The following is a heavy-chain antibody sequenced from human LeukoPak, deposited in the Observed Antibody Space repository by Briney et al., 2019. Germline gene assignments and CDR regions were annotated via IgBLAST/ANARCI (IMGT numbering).Heavy chain of an antibody. CDR3: APALYSSGYNDY. D-gene: IGHD6-19*01. CDR1: GFTFSSYS. CDR2: ISSSSSYI. J-gene: IGHJ4*02. Sequence: GGSLRLFCAASGFTFSSYSMNWVRQAPGKGLEWVSSISSSSSYIYYADSVKGRFTISRDNAKNSLYLQMNSLRAEDTAVYYCAPALYSSGYNDYWGQGTLVTVSS. V-gene: IGHV3-21*01.